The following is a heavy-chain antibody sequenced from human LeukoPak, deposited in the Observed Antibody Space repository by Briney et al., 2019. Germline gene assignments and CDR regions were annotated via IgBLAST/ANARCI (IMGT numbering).Heavy chain of an antibody. V-gene: IGHV3-23*01. J-gene: IGHJ6*02. D-gene: IGHD3-3*01. CDR2: ISGSGGST. CDR3: ARDIDFWSGYHHYYYYGMDV. Sequence: GGSLRLSCAASGFTFSSYAMSWVRQAPGKGLEWVSAISGSGGSTYYADSVKGRFTISRDNSKNTLYLQMNSLRAEDTAVYYCARDIDFWSGYHHYYYYGMDVWGQGTTVTVSS. CDR1: GFTFSSYA.